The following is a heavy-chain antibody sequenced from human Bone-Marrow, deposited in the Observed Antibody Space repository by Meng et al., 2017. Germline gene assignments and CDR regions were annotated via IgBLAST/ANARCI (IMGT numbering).Heavy chain of an antibody. Sequence: GGSLRLSCAASGLTFSSYSMNWVRQAQGKGLEWVSSISSSSSYIYYADSVKGRFTISRDNTTNSLYLQMNSLRAADTAVYYCASKYSSSFYYYYGMDVWGQGTTVTVSS. CDR1: GLTFSSYS. J-gene: IGHJ6*02. CDR2: ISSSSSYI. D-gene: IGHD6-6*01. V-gene: IGHV3-21*01. CDR3: ASKYSSSFYYYYGMDV.